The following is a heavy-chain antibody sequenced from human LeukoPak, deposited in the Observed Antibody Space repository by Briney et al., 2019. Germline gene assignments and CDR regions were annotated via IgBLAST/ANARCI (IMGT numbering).Heavy chain of an antibody. CDR3: VRVGKCGGDCYWTDGYFQH. D-gene: IGHD2-21*02. CDR1: GFTFDDYA. CDR2: ISGDSGRT. Sequence: GGSLRLSCAASGFTFDDYAMYWVRQVPGKGLEWVSLISGDSGRTYYADSVKGRFTISRDNSKNTLYLQMNSLRAEDTAVYYCVRVGKCGGDCYWTDGYFQHWGQGTLVTVSS. J-gene: IGHJ1*01. V-gene: IGHV3-43*02.